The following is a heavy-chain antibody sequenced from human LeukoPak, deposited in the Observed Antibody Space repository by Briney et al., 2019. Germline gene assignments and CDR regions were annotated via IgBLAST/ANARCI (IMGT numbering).Heavy chain of an antibody. V-gene: IGHV3-30-3*01. CDR3: ARSPTTVVDMYFDY. Sequence: GGSLRLSCAASGFTFSSYAMHWVRQAPGKELEWVAVISYDGSNKYYADSVKGRFTISRDNSKNTLYLQMNSLRAEDTAVYYCARSPTTVVDMYFDYWGQGTLVTVSS. CDR2: ISYDGSNK. J-gene: IGHJ4*02. CDR1: GFTFSSYA. D-gene: IGHD4-23*01.